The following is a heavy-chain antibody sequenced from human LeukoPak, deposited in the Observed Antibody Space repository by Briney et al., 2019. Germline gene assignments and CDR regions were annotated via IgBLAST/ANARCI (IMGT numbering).Heavy chain of an antibody. J-gene: IGHJ6*03. CDR2: IIPIFGTA. V-gene: IGHV1-69*13. Sequence: GASVKVSCKTSGYTFTDYYLHWVRQAPGQGLEWMGGIIPIFGTANYAQKFQGRVTITADESTSTAYMELGSLRSEDTAVYYCARGGRGYGSGSYYPNYYYYYMDVWGKGTTVTVSS. D-gene: IGHD3-10*01. CDR3: ARGGRGYGSGSYYPNYYYYYMDV. CDR1: GYTFTDYY.